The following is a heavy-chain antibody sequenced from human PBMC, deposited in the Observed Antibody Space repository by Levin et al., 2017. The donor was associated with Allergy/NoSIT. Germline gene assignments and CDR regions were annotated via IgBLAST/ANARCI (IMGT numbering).Heavy chain of an antibody. J-gene: IGHJ4*02. D-gene: IGHD6-13*01. Sequence: GESLKISCAASGFTFSSYAMSWVRQAPGKGLEWVSAISGSGGSTYYADSVKGRFTISRDNSKNTLYLQMNSLRAEDTAVYYCAKGGVWYSSSWHFDYWGQGTLVTVSS. CDR3: AKGGVWYSSSWHFDY. CDR2: ISGSGGST. CDR1: GFTFSSYA. V-gene: IGHV3-23*01.